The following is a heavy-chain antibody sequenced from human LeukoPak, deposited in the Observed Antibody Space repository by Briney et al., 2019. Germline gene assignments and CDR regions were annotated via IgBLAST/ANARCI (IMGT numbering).Heavy chain of an antibody. CDR2: IRSKAYGGTT. D-gene: IGHD1-7*01. CDR3: IRGELLDGG. Sequence: SLRLSCAASGFTFSDYYMSWIRQPPGKGLEWVGFIRSKAYGGTTEYAASVKGRFTISRDDSKSIAYLQMNSLKTEDTAVYYCIRGELLDGGGGQGTLVTVSS. CDR1: GFTFSDYY. J-gene: IGHJ4*02. V-gene: IGHV3-49*03.